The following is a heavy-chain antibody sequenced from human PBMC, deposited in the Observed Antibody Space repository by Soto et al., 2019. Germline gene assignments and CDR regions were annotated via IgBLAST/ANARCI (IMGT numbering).Heavy chain of an antibody. J-gene: IGHJ4*02. CDR1: DGSITSGDYY. V-gene: IGHV4-30-4*01. CDR3: DRTIAPHYFFDY. Sequence: SETLSLTCTVSDGSITSGDYYWSWIRQRPGKGLEWIGYIYYSGSTFYKPSLKSGVTISADTSKNQFSLKLSAVTTADTAVYYCDRTIAPHYFFDYWGQGTLVTVSS. D-gene: IGHD3-10*01. CDR2: IYYSGST.